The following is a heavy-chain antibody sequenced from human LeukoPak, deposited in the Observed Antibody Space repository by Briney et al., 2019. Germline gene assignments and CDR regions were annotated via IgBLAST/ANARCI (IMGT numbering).Heavy chain of an antibody. CDR2: IIPMIGTA. D-gene: IGHD1-14*01. CDR1: GGIFSNHA. CDR3: AKGATVGKEALDI. Sequence: SVKVSCKACGGIFSNHAVTWVRQAPGQGLEWMGRIIPMIGTAKYAQKFQGRVTFTADTSTNTAYMELSSLTSEDTALYFCAKGATVGKEALDIWGQGSLVTVSS. V-gene: IGHV1-69*04. J-gene: IGHJ3*02.